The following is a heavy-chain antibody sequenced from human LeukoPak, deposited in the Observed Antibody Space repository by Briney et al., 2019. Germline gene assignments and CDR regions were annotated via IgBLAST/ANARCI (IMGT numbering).Heavy chain of an antibody. Sequence: SETLSLTCAVYGGSFSGYYWSWIRQPPGKGLEWIGEINHSGSTNYNPSLKSRVTISVATSKNQFSLKLSSVTAADTAVYYCARQEYYYDSSGYYPLRYFDLWGRGTLVTVSS. J-gene: IGHJ2*01. D-gene: IGHD3-22*01. CDR2: INHSGST. V-gene: IGHV4-34*01. CDR1: GGSFSGYY. CDR3: ARQEYYYDSSGYYPLRYFDL.